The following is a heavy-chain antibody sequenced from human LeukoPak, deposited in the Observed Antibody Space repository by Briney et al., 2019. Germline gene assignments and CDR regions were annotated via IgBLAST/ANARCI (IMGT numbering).Heavy chain of an antibody. CDR3: ARHRTSNYYGSGYYYYYYYMDV. CDR1: GYSFTSYW. J-gene: IGHJ6*03. V-gene: IGHV5-51*01. CDR2: IYPGDSDT. D-gene: IGHD3-10*01. Sequence: GESLKISCKGSGYSFTSYWIGWVRQMPGKGLEWMGIIYPGDSDTRHSPSFQGQVTISADKSISTAYLQWSSLKASDTAMYYCARHRTSNYYGSGYYYYYYYMDVWGKGTTVTISS.